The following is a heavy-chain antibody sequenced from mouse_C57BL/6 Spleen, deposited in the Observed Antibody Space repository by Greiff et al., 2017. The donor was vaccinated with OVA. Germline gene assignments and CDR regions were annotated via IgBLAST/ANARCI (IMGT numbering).Heavy chain of an antibody. CDR3: AIGTTVVAPYYFDY. J-gene: IGHJ2*01. CDR2: IYPGDGDT. D-gene: IGHD1-1*01. Sequence: VKVVESGPELVKPGASVKISCKASGYAFSSSWMNWVKQRPGKGLEWIGRIYPGDGDTNYNGKFKGKATLTADKSSSTAYMQLSSLTSEDSAVYFCAIGTTVVAPYYFDYWGKGTTLTVSS. V-gene: IGHV1-82*01. CDR1: GYAFSSSW.